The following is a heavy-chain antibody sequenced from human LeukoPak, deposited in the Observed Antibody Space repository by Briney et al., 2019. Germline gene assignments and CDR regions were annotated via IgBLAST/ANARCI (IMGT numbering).Heavy chain of an antibody. Sequence: ASVKVSCKASGYTFTTYNIHWVRQAPGQGLEWMGRIYAGSSSTIYAQKFQGRVTITADESTSTAYMELSSLRSEDTAVYYCARASVYSGSRGPLDYWGQGTLVTVSS. CDR3: ARASVYSGSRGPLDY. D-gene: IGHD1-26*01. CDR1: GYTFTTYN. V-gene: IGHV1-46*01. CDR2: IYAGSSST. J-gene: IGHJ4*02.